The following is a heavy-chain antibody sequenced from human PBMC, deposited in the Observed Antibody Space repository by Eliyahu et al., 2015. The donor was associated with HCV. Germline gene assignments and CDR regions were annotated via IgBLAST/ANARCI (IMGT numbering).Heavy chain of an antibody. V-gene: IGHV4-4*07. J-gene: IGHJ3*02. D-gene: IGHD2-2*01. Sequence: QVQLQESGPGLVKPSETLSLTCTVSGGSISSYYWSWIRQPAGKGLEWIGRIYTSGRPQYNPSLKSRVTMSVDTSKNQFSLKLSSVTAADTAVYYCARVASRVGPAAIFVSAFDIWGQGTMVTVSS. CDR1: GGSISSYY. CDR3: ARVASRVGPAAIFVSAFDI. CDR2: IYTSGRP.